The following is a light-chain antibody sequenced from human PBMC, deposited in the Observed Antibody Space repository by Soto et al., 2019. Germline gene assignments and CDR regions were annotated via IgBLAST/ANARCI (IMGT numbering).Light chain of an antibody. CDR2: DAS. V-gene: IGKV3-11*01. Sequence: EIVLTQSPATLSLSPGNRATLSCRASQSVSGYFAWYQQKPGQAPRLLIYDASNRAAGIPARFSGSGSGTDFTLTITSLEPEDFAVYYCRQRSNWPSTFGGGTKVEI. CDR1: QSVSGY. CDR3: RQRSNWPST. J-gene: IGKJ4*01.